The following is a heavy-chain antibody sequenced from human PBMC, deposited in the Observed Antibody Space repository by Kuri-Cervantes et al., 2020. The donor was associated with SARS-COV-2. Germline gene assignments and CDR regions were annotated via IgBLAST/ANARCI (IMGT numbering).Heavy chain of an antibody. CDR3: ARPLMAGPHYFDF. CDR1: GFTFSNYW. Sequence: GGSLRLSCAASGFTFSNYWMHWVRQGPGKGLVWVSRINSDGSSTSYADSVKGRFTISRDNAKNTLYLQMNSLRAEDTAVCYCARPLMAGPHYFDFWGQGTLVTVSS. J-gene: IGHJ4*02. V-gene: IGHV3-74*01. CDR2: INSDGSST. D-gene: IGHD6-19*01.